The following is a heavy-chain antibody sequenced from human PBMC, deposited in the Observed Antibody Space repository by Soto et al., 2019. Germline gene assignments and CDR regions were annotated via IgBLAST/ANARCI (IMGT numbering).Heavy chain of an antibody. Sequence: QVPLVQSGAEVKKPGASVKVSCKASGYTFTSYGINWVRQAPGQGLEWMGWISGYNHNTNYAQRLQGRVTMTTDTATSTAYMGLRSLRSDDTAVYYCARNVTRIADSYYGMDVWGQGTTVTVSS. CDR3: ARNVTRIADSYYGMDV. CDR1: GYTFTSYG. V-gene: IGHV1-18*04. D-gene: IGHD2-15*01. J-gene: IGHJ6*02. CDR2: ISGYNHNT.